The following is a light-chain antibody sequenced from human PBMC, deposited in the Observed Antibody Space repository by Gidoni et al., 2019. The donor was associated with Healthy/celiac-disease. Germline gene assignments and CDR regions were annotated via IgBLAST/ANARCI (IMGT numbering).Light chain of an antibody. Sequence: DIQMTQSPSSLSASVGDRVTITCQASQDISNYLNWYQQKPGKAPKLLIYDASSLETGVPSRFSGSGSVTDFTFTISSLQPEDIATYYCQQYDNLPLTFGGXTKVEIK. CDR3: QQYDNLPLT. CDR2: DAS. V-gene: IGKV1-33*01. CDR1: QDISNY. J-gene: IGKJ4*01.